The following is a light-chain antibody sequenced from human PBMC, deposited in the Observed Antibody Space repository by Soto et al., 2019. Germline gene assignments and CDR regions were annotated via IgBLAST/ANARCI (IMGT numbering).Light chain of an antibody. CDR2: AAS. CDR1: QIIGSW. CDR3: QQDNSFPCT. V-gene: IGKV1-12*02. Sequence: DIQMTQSPSSVSASIGDRVTITCRASQIIGSWLAWYQQKPGIAPTLLIYAASSLQSGVPSRFSGCGSGSDFTLTITSLEAEDSATYYCQQDNSFPCTFGPGTKVDIK. J-gene: IGKJ3*01.